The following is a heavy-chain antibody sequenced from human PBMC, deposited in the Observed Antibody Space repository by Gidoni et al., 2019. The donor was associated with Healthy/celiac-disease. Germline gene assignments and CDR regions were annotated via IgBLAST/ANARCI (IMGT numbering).Heavy chain of an antibody. Sequence: EVQLLESGGGLVQPGGSLRLSCAASGFTFSSYAMSWVRQAPGKGLEGVAAISGSGGSTYYADSVKGRFTISRDNSKNTLYLQMNSLRAEDTAVYYCAKDRRDYYDSSGSVYWGQGTLVTVSS. J-gene: IGHJ4*02. V-gene: IGHV3-23*01. CDR3: AKDRRDYYDSSGSVY. D-gene: IGHD3-22*01. CDR2: ISGSGGST. CDR1: GFTFSSYA.